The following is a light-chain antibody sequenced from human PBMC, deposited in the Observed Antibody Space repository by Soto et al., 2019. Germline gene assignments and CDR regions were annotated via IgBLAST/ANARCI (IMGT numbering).Light chain of an antibody. Sequence: QSVLTQPPSVSAAPGQKVTISCSGSSSNIGNNYVSWYQQLPGTAPKLLIYDNNKRPSGIPDRFSGSKSGTSATLGITGLQTVDEADYYCGTWDSSLSAGVFGGGTKSPS. J-gene: IGLJ2*01. CDR1: SSNIGNNY. CDR2: DNN. CDR3: GTWDSSLSAGV. V-gene: IGLV1-51*01.